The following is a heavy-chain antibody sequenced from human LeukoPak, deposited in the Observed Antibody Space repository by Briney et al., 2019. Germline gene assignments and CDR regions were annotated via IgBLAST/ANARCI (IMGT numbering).Heavy chain of an antibody. CDR3: ARFLYDDPY. V-gene: IGHV4-59*01. CDR1: GGSISSYY. CDR2: IYYIGST. J-gene: IGHJ4*02. D-gene: IGHD3-16*01. Sequence: PSETLSLTCTVSGGSISSYYWSWIRLPPGKGLEWIGYIYYIGSTNYNPSLKSRVTMSVDTSKNQFSLRLTSVTAADTAVYYCARFLYDDPYWGQGTLVTVSS.